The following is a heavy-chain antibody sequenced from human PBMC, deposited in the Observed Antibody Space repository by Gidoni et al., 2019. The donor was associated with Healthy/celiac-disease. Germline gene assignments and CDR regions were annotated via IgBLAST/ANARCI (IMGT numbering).Heavy chain of an antibody. V-gene: IGHV4-39*01. Sequence: QLQLQESGPGLVKPSETLSLTCTVPGGPISRSSYSWGWLRPPPGKGLEGLGSIDYVGSTYYHPSLKSRVTISVDTSKNQFSLKLSSVTAADTAVYYCAREYYGDDTPGFDYWGQGTLVTVSS. D-gene: IGHD4-17*01. CDR1: GGPISRSSYS. J-gene: IGHJ4*02. CDR3: AREYYGDDTPGFDY. CDR2: IDYVGST.